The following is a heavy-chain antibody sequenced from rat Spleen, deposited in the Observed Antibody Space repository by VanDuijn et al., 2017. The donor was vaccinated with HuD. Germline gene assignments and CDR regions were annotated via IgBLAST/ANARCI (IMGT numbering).Heavy chain of an antibody. CDR3: AKDKGEYNNLFDY. CDR1: GFSLSNYG. CDR2: IWGDGST. V-gene: IGHV2-13*01. D-gene: IGHD1-10*01. Sequence: QVQLKESGPGVVQSSQTLSLTCTVSGFSLSNYGVLWVRQPPGKGLEWMGLIWGDGSTNYNSALKSRLSISRDTSKSQVYLKMNSLQTEDTATYYCAKDKGEYNNLFDYWGQGVMVTFTS. J-gene: IGHJ2*01.